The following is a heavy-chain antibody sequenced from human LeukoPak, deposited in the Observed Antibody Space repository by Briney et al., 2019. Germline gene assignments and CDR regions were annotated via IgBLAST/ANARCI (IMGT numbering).Heavy chain of an antibody. CDR3: AREGYFDWLFHFDY. V-gene: IGHV3-7*04. CDR1: GFTFSSYW. Sequence: GGSLRLSCAASGFTFSSYWMSWVRQAPGKGLEWVANIKQDGSEKYYVDSVKGRFTISRDNAKNSLYLQMNSLRAEDTAVYYCAREGYFDWLFHFDYWGQGTLVTVSS. D-gene: IGHD3-9*01. CDR2: IKQDGSEK. J-gene: IGHJ4*02.